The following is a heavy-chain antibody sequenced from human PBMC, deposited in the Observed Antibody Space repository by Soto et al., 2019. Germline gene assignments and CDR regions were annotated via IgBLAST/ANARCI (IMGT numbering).Heavy chain of an antibody. CDR2: INLNVVGT. Sequence: ASVKVSCKASGYTFTGYYMHWVRQAPGQGLEWMGWINLNVVGTNCAQKFQGWVTMPRDTSISTAYMELSRLRSDDTALFYCARGAEYSSSWFFDNWFDPWGQGTLVTVSS. CDR1: GYTFTGYY. CDR3: ARGAEYSSSWFFDNWFDP. D-gene: IGHD6-13*01. J-gene: IGHJ5*02. V-gene: IGHV1-2*04.